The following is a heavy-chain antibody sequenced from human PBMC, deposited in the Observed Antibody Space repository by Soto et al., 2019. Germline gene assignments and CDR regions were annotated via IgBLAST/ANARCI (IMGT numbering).Heavy chain of an antibody. J-gene: IGHJ4*02. Sequence: GASVKVSCKASGGTFSSYAISWVRQAPGQGLEWMGGIIPIFGTANYAQKFQGRVTITADKSTNTAYMELSSLRSEDTAVYYCARAIILTGYYDYWGQGTLVTVSS. V-gene: IGHV1-69*06. CDR3: ARAIILTGYYDY. CDR2: IIPIFGTA. D-gene: IGHD3-9*01. CDR1: GGTFSSYA.